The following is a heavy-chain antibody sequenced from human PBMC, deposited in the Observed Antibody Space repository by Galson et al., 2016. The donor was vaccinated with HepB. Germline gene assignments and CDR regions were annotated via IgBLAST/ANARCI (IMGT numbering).Heavy chain of an antibody. Sequence: SLRLSCAASGFTFSSYAMSWVRQAPGKGLEWVSGISSSGDSTYYADSVKGRFTISRDNSKSTLYLQMNSLRAEDTAVYYCARIRRSDWYLHAALGWFDPWGQGTLVTVSS. V-gene: IGHV3-23*01. D-gene: IGHD6-19*01. J-gene: IGHJ5*02. CDR3: ARIRRSDWYLHAALGWFDP. CDR2: ISSSGDST. CDR1: GFTFSSYA.